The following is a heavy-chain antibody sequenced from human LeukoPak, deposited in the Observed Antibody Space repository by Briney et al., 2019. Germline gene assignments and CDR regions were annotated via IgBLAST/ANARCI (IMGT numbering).Heavy chain of an antibody. Sequence: TSETLSLTCTVSGGSISSYYWSWIRQPPGKGLEWIGYIYYSGSTNYNPSLKSRVIISVDTSKNQFSLKLSSVTAADTAVYYCARSGRSSFGVVIIRDDAFDIWGQGTMVTVSS. V-gene: IGHV4-59*01. D-gene: IGHD3-3*02. CDR3: ARSGRSSFGVVIIRDDAFDI. J-gene: IGHJ3*02. CDR2: IYYSGST. CDR1: GGSISSYY.